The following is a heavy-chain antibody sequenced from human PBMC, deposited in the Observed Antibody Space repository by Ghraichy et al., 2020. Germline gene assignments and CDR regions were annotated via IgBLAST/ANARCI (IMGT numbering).Heavy chain of an antibody. D-gene: IGHD3-22*01. J-gene: IGHJ4*02. CDR2: IKSKSDGGTT. Sequence: GGSLRLSCAASGFTFSNAWMSWVRQAPGKGLEWVGRIKSKSDGGTTDYAAPVKGRFTISRDDSKNTLFLQMNSLKTEDTAVYYCTTDFLRLYDSSGYYYVMGFWGQGTLVTVSS. CDR1: GFTFSNAW. CDR3: TTDFLRLYDSSGYYYVMGF. V-gene: IGHV3-15*01.